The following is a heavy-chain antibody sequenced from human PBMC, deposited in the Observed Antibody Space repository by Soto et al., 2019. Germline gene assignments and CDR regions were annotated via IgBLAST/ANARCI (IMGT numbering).Heavy chain of an antibody. CDR3: VRAAKRTFAY. D-gene: IGHD6-25*01. Sequence: QVQLVQSGAEVRKPGSSVKVSCKASGVTYNTFAVSWVRQAPGQGLEWMGGIIPVLGPAFYAQKFQGRVTIPAKKSTSTASLELTALRSEDTAVYYCVRAAKRTFAYWAQGPRVTVPS. CDR2: IIPVLGPA. J-gene: IGHJ4*02. V-gene: IGHV1-69*06. CDR1: GVTYNTFA.